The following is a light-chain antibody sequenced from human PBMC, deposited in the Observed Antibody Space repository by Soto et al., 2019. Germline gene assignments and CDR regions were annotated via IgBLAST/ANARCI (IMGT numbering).Light chain of an antibody. CDR2: DAS. V-gene: IGKV3-20*01. CDR3: QHCKPYGDSPPLT. J-gene: IGKJ4*01. Sequence: EIVLTQSPGTLSLSPGERATLSCRASQSVSYYLAWYQQKPGQAPRLLIYDASSRATGVPDRLSGSGSGTDFTLTISRLEPEDFAVYYCQHCKPYGDSPPLTFGGGSKVDI. CDR1: QSVSYY.